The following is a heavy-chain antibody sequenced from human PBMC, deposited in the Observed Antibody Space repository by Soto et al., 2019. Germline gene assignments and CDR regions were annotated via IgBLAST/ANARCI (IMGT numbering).Heavy chain of an antibody. CDR2: IIPIFGTA. Sequence: SVKVSCKASGGTFSSYAISWVRQAPGQGLEWMGGIIPIFGTANYAQKFQGRVTITADESTSTAYMELSSLRSEDTAVYYCARDETGRYDFWSGSAFDIWGQGTMVTVS. CDR1: GGTFSSYA. D-gene: IGHD3-3*01. CDR3: ARDETGRYDFWSGSAFDI. J-gene: IGHJ3*02. V-gene: IGHV1-69*13.